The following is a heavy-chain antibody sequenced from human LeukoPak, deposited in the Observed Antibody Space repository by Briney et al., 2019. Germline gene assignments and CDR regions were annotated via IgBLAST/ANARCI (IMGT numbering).Heavy chain of an antibody. V-gene: IGHV4-59*08. Sequence: SETLSLTCTVSGGSISGSFWSWIRQPPGKGLEWIGYIYDTGSTNYNPSLKSRVTMSVDTSKNQFSLKLSSVTVADTAVYYCAKGGSPRFDYWGRGTLVTVSS. CDR2: IYDTGST. CDR3: AKGGSPRFDY. D-gene: IGHD3-16*01. J-gene: IGHJ4*02. CDR1: GGSISGSF.